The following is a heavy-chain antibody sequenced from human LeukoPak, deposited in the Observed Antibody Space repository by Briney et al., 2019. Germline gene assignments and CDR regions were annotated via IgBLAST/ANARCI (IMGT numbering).Heavy chain of an antibody. CDR1: GFTFSSHW. CDR2: IKPDGIDK. CDR3: ATISAQTFDI. V-gene: IGHV3-7*01. J-gene: IGHJ3*02. Sequence: GGSLRLSCVGSGFTFSSHWVNWVRQSPRKGLEWVANIKPDGIDKYYVDSARGRFTVSRDNAKNSAFLQMKRLRAEDRAIYYCATISAQTFDIWGQGTLVSVSS. D-gene: IGHD5-24*01.